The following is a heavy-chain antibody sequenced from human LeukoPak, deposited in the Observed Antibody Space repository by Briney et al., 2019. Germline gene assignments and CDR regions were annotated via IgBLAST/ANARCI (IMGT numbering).Heavy chain of an antibody. Sequence: PGGSLRRSCAASGFTFSSYWMSWVRQAPGQGLEWVANINQDARETNYVDSVKGRFIISRDNAKNSVYLQMNSLRAEDTAVYYCARDSGQVCPFDYWGQGTLVTVSS. D-gene: IGHD3-10*01. CDR2: INQDARET. J-gene: IGHJ4*02. CDR1: GFTFSSYW. V-gene: IGHV3-7*01. CDR3: ARDSGQVCPFDY.